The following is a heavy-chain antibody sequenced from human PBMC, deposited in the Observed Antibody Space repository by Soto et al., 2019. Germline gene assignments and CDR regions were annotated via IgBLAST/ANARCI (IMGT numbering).Heavy chain of an antibody. J-gene: IGHJ5*02. CDR1: GGSISSGGYS. CDR3: ARDQLEGNWFDP. CDR2: IYHSGNT. Sequence: QLQLQESGSGLVRPSQTLSLTCAVSGGSISSGGYSWNWIRQPPGKGLEWIGYIYHSGNTLYNPSLNSRVSISVDKSKNQFSLKLSSVTAAYTAVYYCARDQLEGNWFDPWGQGTLVTVSS. V-gene: IGHV4-30-2*01. D-gene: IGHD1-1*01.